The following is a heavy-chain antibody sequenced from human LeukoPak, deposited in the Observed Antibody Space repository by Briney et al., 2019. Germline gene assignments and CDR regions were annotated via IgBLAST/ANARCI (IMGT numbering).Heavy chain of an antibody. D-gene: IGHD2-2*01. J-gene: IGHJ4*02. CDR2: IYYSGST. Sequence: NPSETQSLTCTVSGGSISSSSYYWGWIRQPPGMGLEWIGRIYYSGSTYYNPSLKSRVTISVDTSKNQFSLKLSSVIAADTAVYYCARVLPAAIRDYFDYWGQGTLVTVSS. CDR3: ARVLPAAIRDYFDY. V-gene: IGHV4-39*01. CDR1: GGSISSSSYY.